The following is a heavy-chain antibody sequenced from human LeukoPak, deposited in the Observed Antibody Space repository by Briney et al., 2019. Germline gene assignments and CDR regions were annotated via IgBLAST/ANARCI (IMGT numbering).Heavy chain of an antibody. CDR2: IWYDGSNK. Sequence: PGGSLRLSCAASGFTFSSYGMHWVRQAPGKGLEWVAVIWYDGSNKYYADSVKGRFTISRDNSKNTLYLQMNSLRAEDTAVYYCAKDGYGSGPNGAFDIWGQGTMVTVSS. CDR1: GFTFSSYG. V-gene: IGHV3-30*02. D-gene: IGHD3-10*01. J-gene: IGHJ3*02. CDR3: AKDGYGSGPNGAFDI.